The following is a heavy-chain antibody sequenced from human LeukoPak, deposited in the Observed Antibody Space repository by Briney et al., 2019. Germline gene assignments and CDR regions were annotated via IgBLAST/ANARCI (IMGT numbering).Heavy chain of an antibody. CDR2: IKSKTDGGTT. J-gene: IGHJ4*02. V-gene: IGHV3-15*01. D-gene: IGHD5-18*01. Sequence: GGSLRLSCAASGFTFTNAWMSWVRQDPGKGLEWVGRIKSKTDGGTTDYAAPVTGRFTISRDDSKNRLYLQMNSLKTEDTAVYYCTTPDTAGIDYWGQGTLVTVSS. CDR3: TTPDTAGIDY. CDR1: GFTFTNAW.